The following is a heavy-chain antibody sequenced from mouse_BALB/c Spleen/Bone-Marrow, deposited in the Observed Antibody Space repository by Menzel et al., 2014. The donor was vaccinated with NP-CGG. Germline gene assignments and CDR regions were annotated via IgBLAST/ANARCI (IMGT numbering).Heavy chain of an antibody. V-gene: IGHV5-6*01. CDR2: ISSGGSYT. CDR3: ARQGGYFDY. J-gene: IGHJ2*01. Sequence: DVQLQESGGDLVKPGGSLKLSCAASGFTFXTYGMSWVRQTPDKRLEWVATISSGGSYTYYPDSVKGRFTISRDNAKNTLYLQMSSLKSEDTAMYYCARQGGYFDYWGQGTTLTVSS. CDR1: GFTFXTYG.